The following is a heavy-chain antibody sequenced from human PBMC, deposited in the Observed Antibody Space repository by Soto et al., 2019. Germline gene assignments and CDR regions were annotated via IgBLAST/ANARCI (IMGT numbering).Heavy chain of an antibody. D-gene: IGHD3-9*01. CDR3: ARPTFYDIFTAYYSLFDY. CDR2: ISDSGSS. J-gene: IGHJ4*02. V-gene: IGHV4-31*03. CDR1: GGSISSGSFY. Sequence: QVQLQESGPGLVKPSQTLTLTCTVSGGSISSGSFYWSWIRQHPGKGLEWIGHISDSGSSYYNPSLASCVTTSVDTSKNQFSLKLRAVTAADTAVYFCARPTFYDIFTAYYSLFDYWGQGTLVTVSS.